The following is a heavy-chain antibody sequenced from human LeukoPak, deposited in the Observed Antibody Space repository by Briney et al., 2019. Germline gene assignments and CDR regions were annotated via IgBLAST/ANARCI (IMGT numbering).Heavy chain of an antibody. CDR1: GASISTYY. CDR2: IYYSGST. V-gene: IGHV4-59*01. Sequence: SETPSLTCTVSGASISTYYWSWVRQPPGKGLEWIGYIYYSGSTTYSPSLNSRVTMSVDTSKRQFSLKLNSVTAADTAIYYCARVRGTFETDWGQGTLVTVSS. D-gene: IGHD2/OR15-2a*01. CDR3: ARVRGTFETD. J-gene: IGHJ1*01.